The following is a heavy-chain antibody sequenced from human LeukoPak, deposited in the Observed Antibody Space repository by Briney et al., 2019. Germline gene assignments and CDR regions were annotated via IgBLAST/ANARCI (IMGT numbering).Heavy chain of an antibody. J-gene: IGHJ4*02. CDR1: GYTFTSYY. CDR2: INPSGGSA. Sequence: ASVKVSCKASGYTFTSYYMHWVRQAPGQGLEWMGIINPSGGSASYAQKFQGRVTMTRDTSTSTVYMELSSLRSEDTAVYYCARSQLADIMITFGGVITLKHWGQGTLVTVSS. CDR3: ARSQLADIMITFGGVITLKH. V-gene: IGHV1-46*01. D-gene: IGHD3-16*01.